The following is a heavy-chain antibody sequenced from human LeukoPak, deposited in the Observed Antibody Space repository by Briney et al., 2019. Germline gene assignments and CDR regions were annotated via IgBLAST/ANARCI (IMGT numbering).Heavy chain of an antibody. D-gene: IGHD6-13*01. CDR1: GFTVSSFA. CDR3: AKAQGAWYYFDS. CDR2: FTTGANYT. Sequence: GGSLRLSCAASGFTVSSFAMSWVRQAPGKGLEWVSVFTTGANYTYYADSVKGRFTMTRDDSKNTIFLQLNNVRADDTAVYFCAKAQGAWYYFDSWGQGTLVTVSS. J-gene: IGHJ4*02. V-gene: IGHV3-23*03.